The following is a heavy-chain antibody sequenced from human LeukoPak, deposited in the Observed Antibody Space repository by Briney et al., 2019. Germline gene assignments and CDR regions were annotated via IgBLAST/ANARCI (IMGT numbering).Heavy chain of an antibody. V-gene: IGHV4-39*01. CDR3: ARYTWSGYYTGGIPRDAFDI. CDR1: GGSISSYY. Sequence: PSETLSLTCTVSGGSISSYYWGWIRQPPGKGLEWIGSIYYSGSTYYNPSLKSRVTISVDTSKNQFSLKLSSVTAADTAVYYCARYTWSGYYTGGIPRDAFDIWGQGTMVTVSS. CDR2: IYYSGST. D-gene: IGHD3-3*01. J-gene: IGHJ3*02.